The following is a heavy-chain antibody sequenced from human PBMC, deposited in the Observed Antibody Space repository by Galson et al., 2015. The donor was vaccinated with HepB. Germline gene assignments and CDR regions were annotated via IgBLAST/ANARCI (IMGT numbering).Heavy chain of an antibody. D-gene: IGHD6-19*01. Sequence: SVKVSCKASGFTFSTYAIHWVRQAPGQRLEWMGWINAGSGNTKYSQKFQDRVTIRRDTSASTAYMELSSLRSEDTALYYCARGSEHFDSWGQGTLVTVSS. CDR1: GFTFSTYA. CDR3: ARGSEHFDS. CDR2: INAGSGNT. J-gene: IGHJ4*02. V-gene: IGHV1-3*01.